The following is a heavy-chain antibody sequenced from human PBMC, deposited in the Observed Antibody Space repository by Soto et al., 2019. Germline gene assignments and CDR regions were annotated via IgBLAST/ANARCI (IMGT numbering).Heavy chain of an antibody. CDR2: INAGNGNT. CDR3: ARDFYYGSGSYSENWFDP. J-gene: IGHJ5*02. CDR1: GYTFTSYA. V-gene: IGHV1-3*01. Sequence: GASVKVSCKASGYTFTSYAMHWVRQAPGQRLEWMGWINAGNGNTKYSQKFQGRVTITRDTSASTAYMELSSLRSEDTAVYYCARDFYYGSGSYSENWFDPWGQGTLVTVSS. D-gene: IGHD3-10*01.